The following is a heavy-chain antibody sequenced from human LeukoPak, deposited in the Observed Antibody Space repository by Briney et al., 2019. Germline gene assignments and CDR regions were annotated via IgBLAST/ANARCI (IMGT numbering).Heavy chain of an antibody. V-gene: IGHV3-30*04. CDR2: ISYDGSNK. CDR3: ARDEAAAGRVFYYYYMDV. J-gene: IGHJ6*03. Sequence: GSLRLSCAASGFTFSSYAMPWVRQAPGKGLQWVAVISYDGSNKYYADSVKGRFTISRDNAKNSLYLQMNSLRAEDTAVYYCARDEAAAGRVFYYYYMDVWGKGTTVTVSS. CDR1: GFTFSSYA. D-gene: IGHD6-13*01.